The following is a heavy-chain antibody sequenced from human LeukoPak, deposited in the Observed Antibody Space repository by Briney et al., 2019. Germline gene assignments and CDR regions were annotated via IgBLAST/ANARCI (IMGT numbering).Heavy chain of an antibody. CDR2: INHSGST. CDR1: GGSISSYY. J-gene: IGHJ4*02. Sequence: PSETLSLTCTVSGGSISSYYWTWIRQPAGKGLEWIGEINHSGSTNYNPSLKSRVTISVDTSKNQFSLKLSSVTAADTAVYYCARVDRFGELLLFDYWGQGTLVTVSS. D-gene: IGHD3-10*01. V-gene: IGHV4-34*01. CDR3: ARVDRFGELLLFDY.